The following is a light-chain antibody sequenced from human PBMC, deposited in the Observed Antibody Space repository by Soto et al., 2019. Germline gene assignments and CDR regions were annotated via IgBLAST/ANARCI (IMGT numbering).Light chain of an antibody. J-gene: IGLJ1*01. CDR3: SSYAGSRNYV. Sequence: QSALTQPPSASGSPGQSVTISCTGTSSDVGGYNYVSWYQQHPGKAPKLMIYEVNKRPSGVPDRFSGSKSGNTASLTVSGLQAEDEADYYCSSYAGSRNYVFGTETKLTVL. CDR1: SSDVGGYNY. V-gene: IGLV2-8*01. CDR2: EVN.